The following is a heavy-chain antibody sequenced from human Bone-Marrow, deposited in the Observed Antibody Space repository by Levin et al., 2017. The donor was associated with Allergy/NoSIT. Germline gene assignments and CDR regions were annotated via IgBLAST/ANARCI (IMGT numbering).Heavy chain of an antibody. CDR2: VRSKANSYAT. CDR1: GFTFSASP. Sequence: GGSLRLSCAAFGFTFSASPIHWVRQASGKGLEWVGRVRSKANSYATEYAASVEGRFTISRDDSKNTAYLQMYSLKIEDTAVYYCTASIRTYCDGGRCHSDYDDYGMDVWGQGTTVTVSS. V-gene: IGHV3-73*01. CDR3: TASIRTYCDGGRCHSDYDDYGMDV. J-gene: IGHJ6*02. D-gene: IGHD2-15*01.